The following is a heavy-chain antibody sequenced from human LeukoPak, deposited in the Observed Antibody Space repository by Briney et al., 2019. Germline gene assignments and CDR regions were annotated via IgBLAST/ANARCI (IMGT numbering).Heavy chain of an antibody. D-gene: IGHD2-2*01. Sequence: GESLKISCKGSGYSFTSYWIGWVRQMPGKGLEWMGIIYPGDSDTRHSPSFQGQVTISADKSISTAYLQWSSLKASDTAMYYCARRGYCSSTSCYSFDYWGQGTLVTVSS. J-gene: IGHJ4*02. V-gene: IGHV5-51*01. CDR1: GYSFTSYW. CDR3: ARRGYCSSTSCYSFDY. CDR2: IYPGDSDT.